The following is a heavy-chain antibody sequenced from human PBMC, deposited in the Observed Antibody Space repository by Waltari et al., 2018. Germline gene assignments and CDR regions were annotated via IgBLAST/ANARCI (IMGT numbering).Heavy chain of an antibody. V-gene: IGHV1-69*01. Sequence: QVQLVQSGAEVKKPGSSVKVSCKASGGTFSSYAISWVRHAPGQGLEWMGGIIPIFGTANYAQKFQGRVTITADESTSTAYMELSSLRSEDTAVYYCARVFPSNWNGLGHYYCGMDVWGQGTTVTVSS. CDR1: GGTFSSYA. CDR3: ARVFPSNWNGLGHYYCGMDV. J-gene: IGHJ6*02. CDR2: IIPIFGTA. D-gene: IGHD1-1*01.